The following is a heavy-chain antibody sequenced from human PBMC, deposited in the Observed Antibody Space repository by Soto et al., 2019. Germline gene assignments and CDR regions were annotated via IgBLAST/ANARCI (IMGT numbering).Heavy chain of an antibody. CDR1: GYTFTSYD. J-gene: IGHJ2*01. CDR3: ARVHTVTTYFDV. CDR2: MNPNSGNT. V-gene: IGHV1-8*01. Sequence: VASVKVSCKASGYTFTSYDINWVRQAPGEGLEWMGWMNPNSGNTGSAQRFQGRLTMTRNTSINTAYMELTSLTSEDAAVYFCARVHTVTTYFDVWGRGTLVTVSS. D-gene: IGHD4-17*01.